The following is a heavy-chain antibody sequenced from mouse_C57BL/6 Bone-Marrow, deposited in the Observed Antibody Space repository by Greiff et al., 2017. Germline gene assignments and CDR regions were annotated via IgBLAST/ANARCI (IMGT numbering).Heavy chain of an antibody. CDR1: GYTFTSYG. D-gene: IGHD1-1*01. J-gene: IGHJ1*03. V-gene: IGHV1-81*01. Sequence: QVQLQQSGAELARPGASVKLSCKASGYTFTSYGISWVKQRTGQGLEWIGEIYPRSGNTYYNEKFKGKATLTADKSSSTAYMELRSLTSEDTAVYFCGLYYYGSSWYFDVWGTGTTVTVSS. CDR3: GLYYYGSSWYFDV. CDR2: IYPRSGNT.